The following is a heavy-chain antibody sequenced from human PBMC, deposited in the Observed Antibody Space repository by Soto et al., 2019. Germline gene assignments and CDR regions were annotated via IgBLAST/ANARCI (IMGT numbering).Heavy chain of an antibody. D-gene: IGHD3-22*01. CDR1: GGSISSSSYY. J-gene: IGHJ4*02. V-gene: IGHV4-39*01. Sequence: SETLSLTCTVSGGSISSSSYYWGWIRQPPGKGLEWIGSIYYSGSTYYNPSLKSRVTISVDTSKNQFSLKLSSVTAADTAVYYCASLNYYDSSHFDYWGQGTLVNVSS. CDR3: ASLNYYDSSHFDY. CDR2: IYYSGST.